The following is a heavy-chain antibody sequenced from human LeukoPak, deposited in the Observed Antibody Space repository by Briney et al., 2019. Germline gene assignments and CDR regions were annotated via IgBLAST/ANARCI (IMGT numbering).Heavy chain of an antibody. CDR3: ARAPPGIAAAGLDY. CDR1: GFTFSSCG. Sequence: GGSLRLSCAASGFTFSSCGMHWVRQAPGKGLGCVAVIWYDGSNKYYADSVKGRFTISRDNSKNTLYLQMNSLRAEDTAVYYCARAPPGIAAAGLDYWGQGTLVTVSS. D-gene: IGHD6-13*01. CDR2: IWYDGSNK. J-gene: IGHJ4*02. V-gene: IGHV3-33*01.